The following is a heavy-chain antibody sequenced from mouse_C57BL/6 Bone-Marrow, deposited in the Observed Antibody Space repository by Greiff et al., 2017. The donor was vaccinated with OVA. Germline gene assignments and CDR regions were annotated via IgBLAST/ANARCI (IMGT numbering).Heavy chain of an antibody. V-gene: IGHV1-81*01. CDR3: ALTQYFDV. CDR2: IYPRSGNT. D-gene: IGHD4-1*01. J-gene: IGHJ1*03. CDR1: GYTLTSYG. Sequence: VKLQESGAELARPGASVKLSCKASGYTLTSYGISWVKQRTGQGLEWIGEIYPRSGNTYYNEKVKGKATLTADKSSSTAYMELRSLTSEDSAVYFCALTQYFDVWGTGTTVTVSS.